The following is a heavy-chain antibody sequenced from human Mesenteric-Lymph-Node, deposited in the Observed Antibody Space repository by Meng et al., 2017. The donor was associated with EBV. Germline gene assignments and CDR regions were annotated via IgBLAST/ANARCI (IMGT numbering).Heavy chain of an antibody. CDR3: ARDELMVRGLFDS. Sequence: QLPLQESGPGLVKPSEPLSLTCTVSGDSISSNYCWNWIRQSPGKGLEWIGSVFYSGSTYYNPSLKSRVTISVDTSTGEFSLKLTSVTAADTAIYYCARDELMVRGLFDSWGQGTLVTVSS. CDR1: GDSISSNYC. CDR2: VFYSGST. J-gene: IGHJ4*02. D-gene: IGHD3-10*01. V-gene: IGHV4-39*07.